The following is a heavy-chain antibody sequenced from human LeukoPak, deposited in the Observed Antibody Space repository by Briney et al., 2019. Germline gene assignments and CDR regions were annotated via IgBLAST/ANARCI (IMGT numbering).Heavy chain of an antibody. J-gene: IGHJ4*02. CDR3: ARGRNYGGKGFDY. V-gene: IGHV4-4*02. Sequence: GVLRLSCAASGFTVSSNYMSWVRQAPGKGLEWIGEIHHSGGTNYNPSLKSRVTMSLDNSNNHFSLKLSSVTAADTAVYYCARGRNYGGKGFDYWGQGTLVTVSS. CDR2: IHHSGGT. D-gene: IGHD4-23*01. CDR1: GFTVSSNY.